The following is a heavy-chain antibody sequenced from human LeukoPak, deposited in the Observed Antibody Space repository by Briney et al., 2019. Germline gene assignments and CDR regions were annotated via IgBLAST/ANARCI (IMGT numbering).Heavy chain of an antibody. CDR3: ARHPVVRSYYDY. D-gene: IGHD3-22*01. V-gene: IGHV4-4*09. CDR1: GGSISSYY. J-gene: IGHJ4*02. Sequence: SETLSLTCTVSGGSISSYYWSWIRQPPGKGLEWIGYIYTSGSTNYNPSLKSRVTISVDTSKNQFSLKLSSVTAADTAVYYCARHPVVRSYYDYWGQGTLVTVSS. CDR2: IYTSGST.